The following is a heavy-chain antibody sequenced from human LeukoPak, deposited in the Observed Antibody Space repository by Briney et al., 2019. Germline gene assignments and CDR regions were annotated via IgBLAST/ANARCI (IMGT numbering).Heavy chain of an antibody. CDR1: GFTFSSYS. CDR2: ISSDSSDT. V-gene: IGHV3-21*05. Sequence: GGSLRLSCAASGFTFSSYSMNWVRQAPGKGLEWVSYISSDSSDTNYADSVKGRFTISRDNAKNSLYLQMNSLSAEDTAVYYCVRGGSYSGSWGQGTLVTVSS. D-gene: IGHD1-26*01. CDR3: VRGGSYSGS. J-gene: IGHJ5*02.